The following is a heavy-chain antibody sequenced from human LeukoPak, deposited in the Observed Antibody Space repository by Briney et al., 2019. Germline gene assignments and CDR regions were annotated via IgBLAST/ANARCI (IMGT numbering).Heavy chain of an antibody. J-gene: IGHJ4*02. D-gene: IGHD5-24*01. CDR2: IYTSGST. CDR1: GGSISSGSYY. V-gene: IGHV4-61*02. CDR3: TRDGYNYRQFGY. Sequence: PSETLSLTCTVSGGSISSGSYYWSWIRQPAGKGLEWIGRIYTSGSTNYNPSLKSRVTISVDTSKNQFSLKLSSVTAADTAVYYCTRDGYNYRQFGYWGQGTLVTVSS.